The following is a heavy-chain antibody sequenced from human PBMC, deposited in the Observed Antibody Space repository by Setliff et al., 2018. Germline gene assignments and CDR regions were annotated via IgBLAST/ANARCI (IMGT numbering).Heavy chain of an antibody. V-gene: IGHV4-38-2*02. Sequence: KPSETLSLTCNVSGDSISSTYHWGWIRQSPGKGLEWIGTIYHSGNTYYNPSLNSRLTISVDTSKNQFSLRLTSVTAADTALYYCTVYNTGSSKDHYWGQGTPVTVSS. J-gene: IGHJ4*02. CDR1: GDSISSTYH. CDR2: IYHSGNT. D-gene: IGHD2-8*02. CDR3: TVYNTGSSKDHY.